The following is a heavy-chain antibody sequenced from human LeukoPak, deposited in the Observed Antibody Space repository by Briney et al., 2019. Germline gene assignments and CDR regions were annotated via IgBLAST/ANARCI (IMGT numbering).Heavy chain of an antibody. D-gene: IGHD2-2*01. CDR2: ISSSGSTI. V-gene: IGHV3-11*01. CDR3: ARGRCSSTSCYGHNWFDP. J-gene: IGHJ5*02. CDR1: GFTFSDYY. Sequence: GGSLRLSCAASGFTFSDYYMTWIRQAPGKGLDWVSYISSSGSTIYYADSVKGRFTISRDNAKNSLYLHMNSLRAEDTAVYYCARGRCSSTSCYGHNWFDPWGQGTLVTVSS.